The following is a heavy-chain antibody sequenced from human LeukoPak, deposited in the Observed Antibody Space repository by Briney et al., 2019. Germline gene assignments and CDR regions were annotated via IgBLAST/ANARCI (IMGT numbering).Heavy chain of an antibody. V-gene: IGHV3-23*01. CDR3: AKDLGKIAAAEYFHH. J-gene: IGHJ1*01. Sequence: GGSLRLSCAASGFTFSSYAMSWVRQAPGKGLEWVSTISGSGGSTYYADSVKGRFTISRDNSKNTLYLQMNSLRVEDTAVYYCAKDLGKIAAAEYFHHWGQGTLVTVSS. CDR1: GFTFSSYA. D-gene: IGHD6-13*01. CDR2: ISGSGGST.